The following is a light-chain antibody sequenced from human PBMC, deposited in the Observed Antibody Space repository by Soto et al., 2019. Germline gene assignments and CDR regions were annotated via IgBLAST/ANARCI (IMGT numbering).Light chain of an antibody. CDR3: QHYNSYSEA. V-gene: IGKV1-17*03. CDR2: GAS. CDR1: QGIGNY. Sequence: DIQMTQSPSAMSASVGDRVTITCRASQGIGNYLAWFQQKPGKVPRRLIYGASNLQSGVPSRFSGSGSGTEFTLTISSLQPEDFVTYYCQHYNSYSEAFGQGTKVDIK. J-gene: IGKJ1*01.